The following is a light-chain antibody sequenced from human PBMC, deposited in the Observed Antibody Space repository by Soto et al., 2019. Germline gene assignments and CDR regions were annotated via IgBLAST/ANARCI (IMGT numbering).Light chain of an antibody. CDR1: QSINSY. J-gene: IGKJ4*01. CDR3: QQCYNAPLT. CDR2: VAS. Sequence: DIQMTQSPSSLSASVEDRVTITCRASQSINSYLNWYQQKPGQAPNLLIYVASTLQGGVPSRFSGGGSGTDFTLTITSLQPEDSAIYYCQQCYNAPLTFGGGTKVEIK. V-gene: IGKV1-39*01.